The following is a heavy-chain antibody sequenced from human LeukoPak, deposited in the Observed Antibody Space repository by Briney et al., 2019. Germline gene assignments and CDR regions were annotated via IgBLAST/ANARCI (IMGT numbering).Heavy chain of an antibody. CDR2: IWYDGSNK. Sequence: GRSLRLSCAASGFTFSSYGMHWVRQAPGKGLEWVAVIWYDGSNKYYADSVKGRFTISRDNSKNTLYLQMNSLRAEDTAVYYCARDYGDYVPPDYWGQGTLVTVSS. CDR1: GFTFSSYG. D-gene: IGHD4-17*01. CDR3: ARDYGDYVPPDY. J-gene: IGHJ4*02. V-gene: IGHV3-33*01.